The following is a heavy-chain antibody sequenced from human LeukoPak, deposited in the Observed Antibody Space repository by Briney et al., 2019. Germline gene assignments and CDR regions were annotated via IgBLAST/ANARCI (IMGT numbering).Heavy chain of an antibody. V-gene: IGHV4-59*01. CDR3: ARSNSATYEAWFDP. J-gene: IGHJ5*02. CDR1: GGSISTYF. CDR2: IYYSGST. D-gene: IGHD1-26*01. Sequence: SETLSLTCTVSGGSISTYFWSRLRQPPGKGLEWIGYIYYSGSTNYNPSLKSRVTISVDTSKNQFSLKLSSVTAADTAVYYCARSNSATYEAWFDPWGQGTLVTVSS.